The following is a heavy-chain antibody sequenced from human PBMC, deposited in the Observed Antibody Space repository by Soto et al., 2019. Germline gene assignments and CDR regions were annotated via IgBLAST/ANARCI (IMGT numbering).Heavy chain of an antibody. CDR1: GFIFSTYT. CDR3: AIAKSSSWHNFDY. V-gene: IGHV3-30-3*01. J-gene: IGHJ4*02. Sequence: QVQLVESGGGVVQPGRSLRLSCAASGFIFSTYTMHWVRQAPGKVLEWLTVMSYDGSQKYYADSVKGRLTISRDNSKNTLYLQMTSLRAEDTAVYHCAIAKSSSWHNFDYWGQGTLVTVSS. D-gene: IGHD6-13*01. CDR2: MSYDGSQK.